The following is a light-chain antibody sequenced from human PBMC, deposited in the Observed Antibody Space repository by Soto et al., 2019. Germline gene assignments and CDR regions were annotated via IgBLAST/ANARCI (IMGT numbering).Light chain of an antibody. CDR2: GNN. CDR1: SSNIGAGYD. CDR3: QSYDSSLSGSVV. J-gene: IGLJ2*01. Sequence: QSVLTPPPSVSGAPGQRVTISCTGSSSNIGAGYDVHWYQQLPGTAPKLLIYGNNNRPSGVPDRFSGSKSGTSASLAITGLQAEDEADYYCQSYDSSLSGSVVFGGGTKLTVL. V-gene: IGLV1-40*01.